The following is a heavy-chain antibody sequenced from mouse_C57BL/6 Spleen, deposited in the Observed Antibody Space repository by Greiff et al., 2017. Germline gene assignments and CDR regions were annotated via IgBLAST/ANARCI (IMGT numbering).Heavy chain of an antibody. CDR3: ARWGNYEDWYFDV. D-gene: IGHD2-1*01. Sequence: QVQLQQSGPELVQPGASVKISCKASGYTFTDYYINWVKQRPGQGLEWIGWIFPGSGSTYYNEKFKGKATLTVDKSSSTAYMLLSRLSSEDSAVYFCARWGNYEDWYFDVWGTGTTVTVSS. V-gene: IGHV1-75*01. CDR2: IFPGSGST. J-gene: IGHJ1*03. CDR1: GYTFTDYY.